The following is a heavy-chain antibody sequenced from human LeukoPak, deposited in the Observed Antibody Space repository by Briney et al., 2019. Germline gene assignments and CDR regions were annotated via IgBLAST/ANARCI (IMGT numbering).Heavy chain of an antibody. CDR3: ARDTTYSEGFDI. V-gene: IGHV4-31*03. J-gene: IGHJ3*02. D-gene: IGHD1-14*01. CDR2: IYYSGST. Sequence: SETLSLTCTVSGGSISSGGYYWSWIRQHPGKGLEWIGYIYYSGSTYYNPSLKSRVTISVDTSKNQFSLKLSSVTAADPAVYYCARDTTYSEGFDIWGQGTMVTVSS. CDR1: GGSISSGGYY.